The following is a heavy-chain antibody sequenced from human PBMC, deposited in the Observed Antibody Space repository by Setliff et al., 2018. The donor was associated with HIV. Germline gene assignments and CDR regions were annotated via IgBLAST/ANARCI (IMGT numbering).Heavy chain of an antibody. J-gene: IGHJ4*02. CDR2: IYFSGST. Sequence: SETLSLTCAVSGGSISSYHWSWIRQPPGKGLEWIGYIYFSGSTNYNPSLKSRVTISVDTSKIQFSLKLRSVTAADTAVYYCARGGKWLAFDYWGQGTLVTVSS. CDR3: ARGGKWLAFDY. D-gene: IGHD6-19*01. V-gene: IGHV4-59*13. CDR1: GGSISSYH.